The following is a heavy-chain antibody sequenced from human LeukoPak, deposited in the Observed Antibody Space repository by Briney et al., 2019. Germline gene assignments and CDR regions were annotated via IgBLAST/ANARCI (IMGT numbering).Heavy chain of an antibody. D-gene: IGHD3-10*01. CDR1: GYTFTSYG. V-gene: IGHV1-18*01. CDR3: ARDIWFGASVHPYYFDY. Sequence: ASVKVSCKASGYTFTSYGISLVRQAPGQGLEWMGWISAYNGNTNYAQKLQGRVTMTTDTSTSTAYMELRSLRSDDTAVYYCARDIWFGASVHPYYFDYWGQGTLVTVSS. CDR2: ISAYNGNT. J-gene: IGHJ4*02.